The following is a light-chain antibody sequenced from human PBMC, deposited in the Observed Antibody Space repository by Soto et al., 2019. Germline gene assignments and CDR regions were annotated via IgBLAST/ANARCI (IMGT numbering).Light chain of an antibody. Sequence: QSALTQPASVSGSPGQSITISCTGTSSDVGSYNLVSWYQQHPGKAPKLMIYEGSKRPSGVSNRFTGSKSGNTASLTISGLQAEDDADYYCCSYAGSLVVFGGGTKLTVL. CDR3: CSYAGSLVV. J-gene: IGLJ2*01. CDR1: SSDVGSYNL. CDR2: EGS. V-gene: IGLV2-23*01.